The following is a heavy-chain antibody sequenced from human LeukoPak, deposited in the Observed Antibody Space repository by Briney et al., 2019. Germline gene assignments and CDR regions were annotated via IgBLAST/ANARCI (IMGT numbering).Heavy chain of an antibody. D-gene: IGHD3-22*01. J-gene: IGHJ4*02. CDR1: GFTFSSYA. CDR3: AKDSETYYYDSSGYYYLDY. CDR2: ISGSDGST. Sequence: GGSLRLSCAVSGFTFSSYAMSWVRQAPGKGLEWVAAISGSDGSTYYADSVKGRFTISRDNSKNTLYLQMNSLRAEDTAVYYCAKDSETYYYDSSGYYYLDYWGQGTLVTVSS. V-gene: IGHV3-23*01.